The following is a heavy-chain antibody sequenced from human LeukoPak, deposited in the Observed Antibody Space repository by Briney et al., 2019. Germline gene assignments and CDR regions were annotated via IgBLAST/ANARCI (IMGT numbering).Heavy chain of an antibody. V-gene: IGHV3-21*01. D-gene: IGHD3-10*01. CDR1: VFTFSSYS. CDR3: ARGPITMVRGVIIGYFDY. CDR2: VSSSSSYI. J-gene: IGHJ4*02. Sequence: TGGSLRLSCAASVFTFSSYSMNWVRQAPGKGLEWVSSVSSSSSYIYYADSVKGRFTISGDNAKNSLYLQMNSLRAEDTAVYYCARGPITMVRGVIIGYFDYWGQGTLVTVSS.